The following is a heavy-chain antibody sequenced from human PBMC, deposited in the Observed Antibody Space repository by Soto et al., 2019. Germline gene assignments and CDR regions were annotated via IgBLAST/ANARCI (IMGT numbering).Heavy chain of an antibody. Sequence: SETLSLTCAVYGGSFSGHFWSWIRQPPGKGLEWIGYIYYSGSTYYNPSLKSRVTISVDTSKKQFSLKLSSVTAADTAVYYCATTTVTTDFDYWGQGTLVTVSS. D-gene: IGHD4-17*01. CDR2: IYYSGST. CDR3: ATTTVTTDFDY. V-gene: IGHV4-30-4*08. CDR1: GGSFSGHF. J-gene: IGHJ4*02.